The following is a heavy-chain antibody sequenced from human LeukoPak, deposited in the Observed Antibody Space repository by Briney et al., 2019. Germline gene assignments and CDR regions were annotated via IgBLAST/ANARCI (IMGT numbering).Heavy chain of an antibody. CDR2: MNPNSDNT. V-gene: IGHV1-8*01. J-gene: IGHJ4*02. CDR3: ARGGLFYYDSSGYYNLGTSFFDY. D-gene: IGHD3-22*01. Sequence: ASVKVSCKASGYTFISHDVNWVRQATGQGLEWMGWMNPNSDNTGYAQKFQGRVTMTRDTSIRTAYMERSSLRSEDSAVYYCARGGLFYYDSSGYYNLGTSFFDYWGQGTLVTVSS. CDR1: GYTFISHD.